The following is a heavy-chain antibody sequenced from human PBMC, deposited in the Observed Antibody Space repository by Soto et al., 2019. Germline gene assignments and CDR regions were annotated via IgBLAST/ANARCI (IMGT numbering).Heavy chain of an antibody. D-gene: IGHD1-26*01. CDR3: ARGPPSGSYLNDGDY. CDR2: INHSGST. V-gene: IGHV4-34*01. Sequence: QVQLQQWGAGLLKPSETLSLTCAVYGGSFSGYYWSWIRQPPGKGLEWIGEINHSGSTNYNPSLKSRVTISVDTSKNQFSLKLSSVTAADTAVYYCARGPPSGSYLNDGDYWGQGTLVTVSS. CDR1: GGSFSGYY. J-gene: IGHJ4*02.